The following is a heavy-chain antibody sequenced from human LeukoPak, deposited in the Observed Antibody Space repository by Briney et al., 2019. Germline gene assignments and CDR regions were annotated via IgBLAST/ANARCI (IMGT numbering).Heavy chain of an antibody. V-gene: IGHV1-8*01. CDR2: MDPNSGNT. CDR3: ARDGVAGVYYFDY. D-gene: IGHD6-19*01. J-gene: IGHJ4*02. CDR1: GYTFTSYD. Sequence: ASVKVSCKASGYTFTSYDINWVRQATGQGLEWMAWMDPNSGNTGYAQKFQGRVTMTRNTSISTVYMELSSLRSEDTAVYYCARDGVAGVYYFDYWGQGTLVTVSS.